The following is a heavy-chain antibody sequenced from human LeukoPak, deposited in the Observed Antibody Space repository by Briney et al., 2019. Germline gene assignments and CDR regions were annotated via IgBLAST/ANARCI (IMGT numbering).Heavy chain of an antibody. Sequence: GGSLRLSCAASGFSVSGSFMSWVRQVPGKGLELVSVIYAGGTTNCADSVKGRFTISRDNSKNTLYLQMNDLRAEDTALYYCAREWANQRQRRDYWGQGTPVTVSS. J-gene: IGHJ4*02. CDR3: AREWANQRQRRDY. CDR2: IYAGGTT. CDR1: GFSVSGSF. V-gene: IGHV3-53*01. D-gene: IGHD6-25*01.